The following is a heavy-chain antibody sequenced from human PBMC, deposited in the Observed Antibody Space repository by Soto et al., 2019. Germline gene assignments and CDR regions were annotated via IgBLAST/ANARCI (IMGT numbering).Heavy chain of an antibody. CDR2: SDPSDSYT. V-gene: IGHV5-10-1*01. Sequence: PGASLKLSCPGSGYRFTRHWIPWVRRPPRKGLAWMGRSDPSDSYTNYSPSFQGRVTLSADRSISTAFLQWSSLEASDTAIYYCARRRSGPKEEYNAYYFYGLDVLGQGTTGTGSS. CDR3: ARRRSGPKEEYNAYYFYGLDV. J-gene: IGHJ6*02. D-gene: IGHD1-1*01. CDR1: GYRFTRHW.